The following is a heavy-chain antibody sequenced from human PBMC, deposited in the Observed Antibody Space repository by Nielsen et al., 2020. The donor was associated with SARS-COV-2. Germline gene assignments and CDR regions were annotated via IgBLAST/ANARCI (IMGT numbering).Heavy chain of an antibody. J-gene: IGHJ6*02. CDR1: GFTFDDYA. CDR3: AAGYDSSGYYYGGVYYYGMDV. CDR2: ISWNSGSI. Sequence: SLKISCAASGFTFDDYAMHWVRQAPGKGLEWVSGISWNSGSIGYADSVKGRFTISRDNAKNSLYLQMNSLRAEDTALYYCAAGYDSSGYYYGGVYYYGMDVWGQGTTVTVSS. V-gene: IGHV3-9*01. D-gene: IGHD3-22*01.